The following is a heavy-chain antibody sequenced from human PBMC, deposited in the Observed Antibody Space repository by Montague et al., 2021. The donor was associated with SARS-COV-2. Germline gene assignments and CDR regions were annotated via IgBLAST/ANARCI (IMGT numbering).Heavy chain of an antibody. CDR3: VATYNGNWYYFDY. J-gene: IGHJ4*02. V-gene: IGHV4-39*01. D-gene: IGHD6-13*01. CDR1: GGSFSSSDSY. Sequence: SETLSLTCSVSGGSFSSSDSYWGWLRQAPGKGLEWIGDLHYAGSAYYGPSLRSRVTISADTSKNQFSLKLNSVTAADTAVYYCVATYNGNWYYFDYWGQGTLVTVSS. CDR2: LHYAGSA.